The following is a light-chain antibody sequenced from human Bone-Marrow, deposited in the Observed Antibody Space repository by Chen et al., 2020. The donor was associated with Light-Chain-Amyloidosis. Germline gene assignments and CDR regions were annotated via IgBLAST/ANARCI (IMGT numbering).Light chain of an antibody. Sequence: IVLTQSPRTLSLSPGERATLSCRASQSVSSSYLAWYQQKPGQAPRLLIYGASSRATGIPDRFSGSGSGTDFTLTISRLEPEDFAVYYCQQYGSSPFHFGQGIKLEIK. V-gene: IGKV3-20*01. CDR2: GAS. CDR1: QSVSSSY. CDR3: QQYGSSPFH. J-gene: IGKJ2*01.